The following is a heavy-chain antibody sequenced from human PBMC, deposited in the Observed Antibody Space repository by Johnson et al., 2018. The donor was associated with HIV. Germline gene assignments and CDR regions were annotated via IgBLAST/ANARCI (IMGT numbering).Heavy chain of an antibody. D-gene: IGHD4-17*01. V-gene: IGHV3-9*01. J-gene: IGHJ3*02. CDR2: RRFDGDDT. CDR1: GFTFDDYA. CDR3: ARRTVTALFDI. Sequence: VQLVESGGGLVQPGRSPRLSCAASGFTFDDYAMHWVRQAPGKGLEWVSGRRFDGDDTMYEDSVTGRFTISRDNARNTLYLQMNSLRDEDTAVYYCARRTVTALFDIWGHGTLVTVSS.